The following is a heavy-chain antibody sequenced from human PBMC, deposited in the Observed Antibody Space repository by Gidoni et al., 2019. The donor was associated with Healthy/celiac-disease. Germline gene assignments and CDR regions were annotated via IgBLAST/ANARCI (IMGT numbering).Heavy chain of an antibody. CDR3: ARGRRDGYNDLTRFGY. Sequence: QVQLVQSGAEVKKPGASVRFSCRASGYTFTGDYMHWVRRAPGQGLEWMGWINPNSGGTNYAQKFQGRVTMTRDTSISTAYMELSRLRSDDTAVYYCARGRRDGYNDLTRFGYWGQGTLVTVSS. D-gene: IGHD5-12*01. J-gene: IGHJ4*02. V-gene: IGHV1-2*02. CDR1: GYTFTGDY. CDR2: INPNSGGT.